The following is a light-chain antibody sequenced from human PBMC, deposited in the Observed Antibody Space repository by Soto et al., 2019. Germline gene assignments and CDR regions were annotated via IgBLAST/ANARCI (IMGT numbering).Light chain of an antibody. V-gene: IGLV2-14*01. J-gene: IGLJ1*01. CDR1: SGDIGDYNY. CDR2: DVS. Sequence: QSVLTQPASVSGSPGRSITISRVGTSGDIGDYNYVSWHQQHPGKVPKVILSDVSNRPAGVSYRFSGTKSCNTASLTVSGLQAEDEADYYCCSYTRSSTLIFGTGTKVT. CDR3: CSYTRSSTLI.